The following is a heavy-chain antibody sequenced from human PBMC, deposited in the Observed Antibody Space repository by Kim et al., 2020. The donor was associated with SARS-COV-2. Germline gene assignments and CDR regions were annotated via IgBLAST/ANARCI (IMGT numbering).Heavy chain of an antibody. Sequence: GGSLRLSCVASGLDFGDYAMHWVRQGPGKGLEWVAGINWDSTRTEYADFVKGRFTISRDNAKNSLFLQMTSLRPEDTALYYCAEAPGMVRAHYFDYWG. V-gene: IGHV3-9*01. CDR1: GLDFGDYA. CDR2: INWDSTRT. J-gene: IGHJ4*01. D-gene: IGHD3-10*01. CDR3: AEAPGMVRAHYFDY.